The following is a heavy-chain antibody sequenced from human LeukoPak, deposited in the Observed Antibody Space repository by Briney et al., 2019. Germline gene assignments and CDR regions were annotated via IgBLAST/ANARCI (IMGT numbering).Heavy chain of an antibody. CDR3: ARGQGGGIDY. D-gene: IGHD3-16*01. J-gene: IGHJ4*02. CDR1: GGSISSFY. Sequence: SETLSLTCTVSGGSISSFYWSWIRQPPGKGLEWIGYIYYSGSANFNPSLKSRVTISVDTSKNQFSLKLTSVTAADTAVYYCARGQGGGIDYWGQGTLVTVSS. CDR2: IYYSGSA. V-gene: IGHV4-59*01.